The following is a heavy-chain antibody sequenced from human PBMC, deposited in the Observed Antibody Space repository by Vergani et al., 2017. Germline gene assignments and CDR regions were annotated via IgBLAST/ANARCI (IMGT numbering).Heavy chain of an antibody. Sequence: EVQLVESGGGLVQPGGSLRLSCAASGFTFSNYSMNWVRQAPGKGLEWVSYISSSSSTIYYADSVKGRFTISRDNAKNSLYLQMNSLRAEDTALYYCAKERGPLFCGMDVWGQGTTVTVSS. V-gene: IGHV3-48*01. D-gene: IGHD2/OR15-2a*01. CDR2: ISSSSSTI. J-gene: IGHJ6*02. CDR1: GFTFSNYS. CDR3: AKERGPLFCGMDV.